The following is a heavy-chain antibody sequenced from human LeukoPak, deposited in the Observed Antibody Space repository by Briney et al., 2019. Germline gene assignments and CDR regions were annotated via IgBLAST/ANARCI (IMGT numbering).Heavy chain of an antibody. V-gene: IGHV1-18*01. CDR2: ISAYNGNT. Sequence: GASVKVSCKASGYTFTSYGISWVRQAPGQGLEWMGWISAYNGNTNYAQKLQGRVTMTTDTSTSTAYMELRSLRSDDTAVYYCVRGDPLPVNWGFDYWGQGTLVTVSS. J-gene: IGHJ4*02. CDR3: VRGDPLPVNWGFDY. CDR1: GYTFTSYG. D-gene: IGHD7-27*01.